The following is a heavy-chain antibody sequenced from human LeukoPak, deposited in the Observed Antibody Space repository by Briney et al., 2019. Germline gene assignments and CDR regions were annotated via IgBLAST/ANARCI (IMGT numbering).Heavy chain of an antibody. Sequence: GGSLRLSFAASGFTFRSYWMRWVRQAPGKGLEWVANIKQDGSEKNYVDSVKGRFTISRDNAKNSLYLQMNSLRAEDTAVYYCASGLELDYWGQGTLVTVSS. CDR1: GFTFRSYW. J-gene: IGHJ4*02. CDR3: ASGLELDY. CDR2: IKQDGSEK. V-gene: IGHV3-7*03.